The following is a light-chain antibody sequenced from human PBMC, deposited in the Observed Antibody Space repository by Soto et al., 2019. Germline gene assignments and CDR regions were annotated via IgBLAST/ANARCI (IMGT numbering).Light chain of an antibody. J-gene: IGKJ4*01. CDR1: QSIYAY. CDR3: QQTYSTPLT. CDR2: AAS. Sequence: DIQMTQSPSSLSASVGDRVTITCRATQSIYAYLSWYQQKPGKAPKLLISAASSLESGVPSRFSGSGSGTDFSLTISSLQPEDFATYYCQQTYSTPLTFVGGTKVDIK. V-gene: IGKV1-39*01.